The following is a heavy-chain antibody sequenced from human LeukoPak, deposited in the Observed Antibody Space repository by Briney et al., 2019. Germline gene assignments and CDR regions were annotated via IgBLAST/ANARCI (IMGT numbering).Heavy chain of an antibody. CDR3: AREWLLRGFDY. J-gene: IGHJ4*02. CDR1: GFTFDDYG. Sequence: PGGSLRLSCAASGFTFDDYGMSWVRQVPGKGLEWVANIKQDGSEKYYVDSVKGRFTISRDNAKNSLYLQMNSLRAEDTAVYYCAREWLLRGFDYWGQGTLVTVSS. D-gene: IGHD3-22*01. V-gene: IGHV3-7*01. CDR2: IKQDGSEK.